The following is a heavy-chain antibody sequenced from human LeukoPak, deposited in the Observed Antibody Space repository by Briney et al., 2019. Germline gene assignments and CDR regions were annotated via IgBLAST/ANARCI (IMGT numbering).Heavy chain of an antibody. V-gene: IGHV1-2*02. CDR3: ARDYYDSSDFGAFDI. D-gene: IGHD3-22*01. CDR1: GYTFTGYY. J-gene: IGHJ3*02. CDR2: INPNSGGT. Sequence: ASVKVSCKASGYTFTGYYMHWVRQAPGQGLEWMGWINPNSGGTNYAQKFQGRATMTRDTSITTAYMELSRLRSDDTAVYYCARDYYDSSDFGAFDIWGQGTMVTVSS.